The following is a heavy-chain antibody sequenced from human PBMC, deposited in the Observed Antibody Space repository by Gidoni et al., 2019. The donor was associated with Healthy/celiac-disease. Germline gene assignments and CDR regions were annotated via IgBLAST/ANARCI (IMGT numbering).Heavy chain of an antibody. V-gene: IGHV3-74*01. CDR2: INSDGSST. CDR1: GFTFSSYW. Sequence: EVQLVESGGGLVQPGGSLRLSCAASGFTFSSYWMHWVRQAPGKGLVWVSRINSDGSSTSYADSVKGRFTISRDNAKNTLYRQMNSLRAEDTAVYYCARDMITFGGVIVGSDAFDIWGQGTMVTVSS. D-gene: IGHD3-16*02. CDR3: ARDMITFGGVIVGSDAFDI. J-gene: IGHJ3*02.